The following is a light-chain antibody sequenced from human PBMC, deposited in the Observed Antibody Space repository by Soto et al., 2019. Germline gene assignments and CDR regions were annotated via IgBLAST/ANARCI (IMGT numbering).Light chain of an antibody. CDR3: QQSCSSPHT. CDR2: AAS. J-gene: IGKJ1*01. Sequence: DIQMTQSPSSLSASVGDRVTITCRASQSVRSYLNWYQQKPGEAPKRLIYAASSLQSGVPSRFSGSGSGTEFTLTITSLQPEDFAAYYCQQSCSSPHTFGQGTKVDI. CDR1: QSVRSY. V-gene: IGKV1-39*01.